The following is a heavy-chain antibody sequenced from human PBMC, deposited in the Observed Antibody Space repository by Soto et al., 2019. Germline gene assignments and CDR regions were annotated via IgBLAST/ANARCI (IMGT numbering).Heavy chain of an antibody. Sequence: QLQLQESGPGLVKPSETLSLTCTVSGGSISSSSYYWGWIRQPPGKGLEWIGSIYYSGSTYYNPALKSRVTISVDTSKNQFSLKLSSVTAADTAVYYCARHTSPHRSSWGNWFDPWGQGTLVTVSS. V-gene: IGHV4-39*01. D-gene: IGHD6-13*01. CDR3: ARHTSPHRSSWGNWFDP. CDR2: IYYSGST. J-gene: IGHJ5*02. CDR1: GGSISSSSYY.